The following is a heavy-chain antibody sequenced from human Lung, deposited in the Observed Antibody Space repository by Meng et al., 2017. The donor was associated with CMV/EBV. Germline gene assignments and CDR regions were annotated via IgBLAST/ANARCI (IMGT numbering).Heavy chain of an antibody. CDR2: INPNSGGT. CDR3: ARGTGYSSSSGVY. J-gene: IGHJ4*02. V-gene: IGHV1-2*02. CDR1: GYTFTGYY. D-gene: IGHD6-6*01. Sequence: ASVKVSCKASGYTFTGYYMHWVRQAPGQGLEWMGWINPNSGGTNYAQKFQGRVTMTRDTSISTAYMELRRLRSDDTAVYYCARGTGYSSSSGVYWGQGTLVTVSS.